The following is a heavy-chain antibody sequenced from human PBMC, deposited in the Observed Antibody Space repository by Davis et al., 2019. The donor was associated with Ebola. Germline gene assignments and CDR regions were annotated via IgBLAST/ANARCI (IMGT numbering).Heavy chain of an antibody. CDR2: LSYDCTIK. J-gene: IGHJ4*02. D-gene: IGHD2-21*01. CDR1: GFTFRSYA. CDR3: AKPSVVVGDRTLGFDF. Sequence: GESLKIPCAAPGFTFRSYAMHWVRQAPGKGLEWVAVLSYDCTIKDYAESLKGRFTISRDNSKNLLYLQMNSLRPEDTAVYYCAKPSVVVGDRTLGFDFWGQGTLVTVSS. V-gene: IGHV3-30*18.